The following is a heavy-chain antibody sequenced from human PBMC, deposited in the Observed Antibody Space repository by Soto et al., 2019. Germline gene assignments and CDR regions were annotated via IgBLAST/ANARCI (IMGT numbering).Heavy chain of an antibody. CDR2: IIPIFGTA. J-gene: IGHJ4*02. V-gene: IGHV1-69*13. Sequence: SVKVSCKASGGTFSSYAISWVRQAPGQGLEWMGGIIPIFGTANYTQKFQGRVTITADESTSTAYMELSSLRSEDTAVYYCARDEEQLGRREWVYWGQGTLVTVSS. CDR1: GGTFSSYA. CDR3: ARDEEQLGRREWVY. D-gene: IGHD6-6*01.